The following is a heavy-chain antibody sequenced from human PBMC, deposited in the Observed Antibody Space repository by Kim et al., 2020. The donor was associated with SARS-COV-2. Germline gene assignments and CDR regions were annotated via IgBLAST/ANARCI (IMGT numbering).Heavy chain of an antibody. CDR1: GFAFNVFG. V-gene: IGHV3-33*01. J-gene: IGHJ4*02. D-gene: IGHD1-26*01. CDR2: IGHDGTYK. Sequence: GGSLRLSCSPSGFAFNVFGMHWVRQAPGKGLEWMAVIGHDGTYKYYADSMEDRFTISRDNSKKTLYLQMNSLRVEDTAVYYCARDLGRGSYCDYWGQGSLVTVSS. CDR3: ARDLGRGSYCDY.